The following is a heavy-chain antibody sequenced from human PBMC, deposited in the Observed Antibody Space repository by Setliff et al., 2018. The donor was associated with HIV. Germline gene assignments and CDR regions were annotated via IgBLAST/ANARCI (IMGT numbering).Heavy chain of an antibody. CDR3: ATLNFPLNWFDP. CDR1: GASISNSPYY. J-gene: IGHJ5*02. CDR2: ISYSGST. Sequence: KTSETLSLTCSVSGASISNSPYYWAWIRQPPGKGLEWIATISYSGSTHYNLALMSRVTISMDTSRNQFSVKLSSVTAADTAIYYCATLNFPLNWFDPWGQGTPVTVSS. V-gene: IGHV4-39*01.